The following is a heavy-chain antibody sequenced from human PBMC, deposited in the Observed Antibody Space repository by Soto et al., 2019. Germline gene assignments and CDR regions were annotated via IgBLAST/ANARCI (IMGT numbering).Heavy chain of an antibody. D-gene: IGHD2-15*01. J-gene: IGHJ4*02. Sequence: EVQLVEPGGGLVQPGRSLRLSCAASGFTFDDYAMHWVRQAPGKGLEWVSGISWNSGSIGYADSVKGRFTISRDNAKNSLYLQMNSLRAEDTALYYCAKEKPPYCSGGSCYSFDYWGQGTLVTVSS. V-gene: IGHV3-9*01. CDR2: ISWNSGSI. CDR3: AKEKPPYCSGGSCYSFDY. CDR1: GFTFDDYA.